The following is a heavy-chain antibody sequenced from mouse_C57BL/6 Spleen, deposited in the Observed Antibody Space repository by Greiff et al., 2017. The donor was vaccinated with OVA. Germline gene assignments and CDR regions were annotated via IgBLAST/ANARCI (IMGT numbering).Heavy chain of an antibody. Sequence: EVQRVESGTVLARPGASVKMSRKTSGYTFTSYWMHWVKQRPGQGLEWIGAIYPGNSDTSYNQKFKGKAKLTAVTSASTAYMELSSLTNEDSAVYYCTIGTITTVVDYAMDYWGQGTSVTVSS. V-gene: IGHV1-5*01. D-gene: IGHD1-1*01. CDR1: GYTFTSYW. CDR3: TIGTITTVVDYAMDY. J-gene: IGHJ4*01. CDR2: IYPGNSDT.